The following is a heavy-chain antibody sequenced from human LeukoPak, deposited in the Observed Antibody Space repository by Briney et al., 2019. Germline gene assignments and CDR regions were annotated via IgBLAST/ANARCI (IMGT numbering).Heavy chain of an antibody. D-gene: IGHD5-24*01. CDR1: GYRFTSYW. CDR3: ARRGDGYNLNFDY. V-gene: IGHV5-10-1*01. J-gene: IGHJ4*02. CDR2: IDPSDSYT. Sequence: GESLKISCKGSGYRFTSYWISWVRQMPGKGLEWMGRIDPSDSYTNYSPSFQGHVTISGDKSISAAYLQWSSLKASDTAMYYCARRGDGYNLNFDYWGQGTLVTVSS.